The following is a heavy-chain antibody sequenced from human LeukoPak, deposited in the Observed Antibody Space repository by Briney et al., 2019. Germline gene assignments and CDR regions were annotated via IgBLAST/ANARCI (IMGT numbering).Heavy chain of an antibody. CDR1: GGSFSGYY. Sequence: SETLSLTCAVYGGSFSGYYWSWIRQPPGKGLEWIGEINDIGNTNYDPSLRSRVTISVDTSKNQFSLALTSATAADTAVYFCARLGSVGYYNYQYMDIWGNGTTVTVSS. V-gene: IGHV4-34*01. CDR3: ARLGSVGYYNYQYMDI. CDR2: INDIGNT. D-gene: IGHD3-10*01. J-gene: IGHJ6*03.